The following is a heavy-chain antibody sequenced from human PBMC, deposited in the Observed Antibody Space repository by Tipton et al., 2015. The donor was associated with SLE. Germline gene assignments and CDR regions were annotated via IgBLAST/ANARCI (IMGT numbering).Heavy chain of an antibody. D-gene: IGHD2-2*02. J-gene: IGHJ6*02. CDR3: ARHGGYCGRTSCYNIGYYGVDV. CDR1: GGSFSGYY. CDR2: IDHSGST. V-gene: IGHV4-34*01. Sequence: TLSLTCAVYGGSFSGYYWSWIRQPPGKGLEWIGEIDHSGSTNYKPSLRSRVSISVDTSKNQFSLKLSSVTAADAAVYYCARHGGYCGRTSCYNIGYYGVDVWGQGTTVTVSS.